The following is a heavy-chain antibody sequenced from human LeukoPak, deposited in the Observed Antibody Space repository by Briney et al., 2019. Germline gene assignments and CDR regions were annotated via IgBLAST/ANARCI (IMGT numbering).Heavy chain of an antibody. J-gene: IGHJ4*02. V-gene: IGHV3-23*01. CDR3: AQYIALAEY. CDR1: GFSFSTYA. D-gene: IGHD6-19*01. Sequence: PGRSLRLSCVTSGFSFSTYAMTWVRQAPGKGLEWVSAITRNGDNTYYADSVKGRFTISRDDSENTLFLQMSSLRDEDTAIYYCAQYIALAEYWGQGALVTVSS. CDR2: ITRNGDNT.